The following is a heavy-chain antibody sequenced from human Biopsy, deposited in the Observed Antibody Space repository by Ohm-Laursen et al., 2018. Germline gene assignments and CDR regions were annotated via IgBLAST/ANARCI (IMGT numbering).Heavy chain of an antibody. D-gene: IGHD2/OR15-2a*01. Sequence: SDTLSLTCTVSGGSISSDYWSWIRQTPGKGLEWIGYIYYRWSTNYNPSLKSRVTISVDTSKNQFSLRLNSVTAADTAVYYCARATNSTGWPYYYFYGMDVWGQGTTVTVSS. J-gene: IGHJ6*02. CDR3: ARATNSTGWPYYYFYGMDV. CDR2: IYYRWST. V-gene: IGHV4-59*07. CDR1: GGSISSDY.